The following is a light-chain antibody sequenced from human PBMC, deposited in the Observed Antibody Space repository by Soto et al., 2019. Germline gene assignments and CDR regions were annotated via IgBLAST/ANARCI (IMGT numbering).Light chain of an antibody. CDR1: QSVSSY. J-gene: IGKJ5*01. Sequence: TQSPSTLSASVGDRVTITCRASQSVSSYLAWYQQKPGQAPRLLIYDSSNRATGIPARFSGSGSGTDFTLTISSLEPEDFAVYYCQQRSSWGTFGQGTRLEIK. CDR3: QQRSSWGT. CDR2: DSS. V-gene: IGKV3-11*01.